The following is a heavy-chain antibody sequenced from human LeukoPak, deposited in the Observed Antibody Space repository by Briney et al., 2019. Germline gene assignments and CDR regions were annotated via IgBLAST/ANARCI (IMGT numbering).Heavy chain of an antibody. Sequence: GASVKVSCKASGGTFSSYAISWARQAPGQGLEWMGGIIPIFGTANYAQKFQGRVTITADESTSTAYMELSSLRSEDTAVYYCARTGGGSSGRPRVYYYYYGMDVWGQGTTVTVSS. D-gene: IGHD6-19*01. CDR3: ARTGGGSSGRPRVYYYYYGMDV. V-gene: IGHV1-69*13. CDR1: GGTFSSYA. J-gene: IGHJ6*02. CDR2: IIPIFGTA.